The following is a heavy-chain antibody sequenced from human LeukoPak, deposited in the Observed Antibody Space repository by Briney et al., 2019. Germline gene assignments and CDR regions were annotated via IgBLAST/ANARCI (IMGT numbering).Heavy chain of an antibody. CDR3: ARLFYGGDPYFDS. CDR1: GGSISSYY. J-gene: IGHJ4*02. D-gene: IGHD4-23*01. Sequence: PSETLSLTCTVSGGSISSYYWSWIRQPAGKGLEWIGYIYYSGSTNYNPSLKSRVTISVDTSKNQFSLKLSSVTAADTAVYYCARLFYGGDPYFDSWGQGALVTVSS. V-gene: IGHV4-59*08. CDR2: IYYSGST.